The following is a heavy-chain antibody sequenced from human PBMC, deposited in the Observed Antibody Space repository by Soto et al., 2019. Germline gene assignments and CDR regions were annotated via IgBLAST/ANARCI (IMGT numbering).Heavy chain of an antibody. CDR1: GGTFSSYA. CDR3: ARDFDCSGGSCYRLGY. CDR2: IIPMLGTA. V-gene: IGHV1-69*01. J-gene: IGHJ4*02. D-gene: IGHD2-15*01. Sequence: QVQLVQSGAKVKKPGSSVKVSCKASGGTFSSYAISWVRQAPGQGLEWMGLIIPMLGTANYAQKFQGRVTITADESTSTTYMELSSLRSEDRAVYYCARDFDCSGGSCYRLGYWGQGTLVTVSS.